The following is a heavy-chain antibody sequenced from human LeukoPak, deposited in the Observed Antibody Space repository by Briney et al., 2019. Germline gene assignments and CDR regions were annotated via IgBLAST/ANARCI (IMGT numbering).Heavy chain of an antibody. CDR2: IDPNSGDT. Sequence: ASVKVSCKASGYSFTDYYIHWVRQAPGQGPEWMGWIDPNSGDTNYAQKFQGRVTMTRDTSTSTAYTELSSLTSDDTAVYYCATRRVVATIITPFDSWGQGTLVTVSS. D-gene: IGHD3-10*01. CDR3: ATRRVVATIITPFDS. V-gene: IGHV1-2*02. J-gene: IGHJ4*02. CDR1: GYSFTDYY.